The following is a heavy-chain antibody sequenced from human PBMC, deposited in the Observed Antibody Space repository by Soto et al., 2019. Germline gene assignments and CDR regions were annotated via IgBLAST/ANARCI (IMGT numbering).Heavy chain of an antibody. Sequence: SETLSLTCTVSGGSISSYYWSWIRQPPGKGLEWIGYIYYSGSTNYNPSLKSRVTISVDTSKNQFSLKLSSVTAADTAMYYCARGNCSGGSCYAVDPWGQGTLVTVSS. CDR2: IYYSGST. CDR3: ARGNCSGGSCYAVDP. D-gene: IGHD2-15*01. J-gene: IGHJ5*02. V-gene: IGHV4-59*01. CDR1: GGSISSYY.